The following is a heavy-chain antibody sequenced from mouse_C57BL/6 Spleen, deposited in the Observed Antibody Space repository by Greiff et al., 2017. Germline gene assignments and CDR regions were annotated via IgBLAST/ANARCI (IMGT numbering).Heavy chain of an antibody. V-gene: IGHV1-26*01. Sequence: EVKLQQSGPELVKPGASVKISCKASGYTFTDYYMNWVKQSHGKSLEWIGDLNPNNGGTSYNQKFKGKATLTVDKSSSTAYMELRSLTSEDSAVYACARNGYGNYFYYAMDYWGQGTSVTVAS. CDR2: LNPNNGGT. CDR1: GYTFTDYY. D-gene: IGHD2-1*01. J-gene: IGHJ4*01. CDR3: ARNGYGNYFYYAMDY.